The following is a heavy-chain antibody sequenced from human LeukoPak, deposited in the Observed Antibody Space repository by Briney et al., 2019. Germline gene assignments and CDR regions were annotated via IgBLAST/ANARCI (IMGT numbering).Heavy chain of an antibody. V-gene: IGHV3-53*01. CDR1: GFTVSSNY. Sequence: GGSLRLSCAASGFTVSSNYMSWVRQAPGKGLEWVSVICSGGSTYYADSVKGRFTISRDNSKNTLYLQMNSLRAEDTAVYYCARSPQNYVWGSYRPLGMDVWGQGTTVTVSS. J-gene: IGHJ6*02. CDR2: ICSGGST. CDR3: ARSPQNYVWGSYRPLGMDV. D-gene: IGHD3-16*02.